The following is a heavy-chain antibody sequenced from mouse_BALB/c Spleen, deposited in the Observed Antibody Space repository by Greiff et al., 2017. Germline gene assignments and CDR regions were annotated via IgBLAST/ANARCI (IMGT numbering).Heavy chain of an antibody. CDR2: INSNGGST. CDR3: ARDHRYY. CDR1: GFTFSSYG. J-gene: IGHJ3*01. V-gene: IGHV5-6-3*01. Sequence: EVQGVESGGGLVQPGGSLKLSCAASGFTFSSYGMSWVRQTPDKRLELVATINSNGGSTYYPDSVKGRFTISRDNAKNTLYLQMSSLKSEDTAMYYCARDHRYYWGQGTLVTVSA.